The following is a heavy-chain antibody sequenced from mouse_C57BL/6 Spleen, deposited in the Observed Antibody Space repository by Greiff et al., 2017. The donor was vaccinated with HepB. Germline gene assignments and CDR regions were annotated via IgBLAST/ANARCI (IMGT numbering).Heavy chain of an antibody. J-gene: IGHJ4*01. CDR2: INPSSGYT. CDR3: ATGYGAMDY. V-gene: IGHV1-7*01. CDR1: GYTFTSYW. Sequence: QVHVKQSGAELAKPGASVKLSCKASGYTFTSYWMHWVKQSPGQGLEWIGYINPSSGYTKYNQKFKDKATLTADKSSSTAYMQLSSLTYEDSAVYYCATGYGAMDYWGQGTSVTVSS. D-gene: IGHD1-1*01.